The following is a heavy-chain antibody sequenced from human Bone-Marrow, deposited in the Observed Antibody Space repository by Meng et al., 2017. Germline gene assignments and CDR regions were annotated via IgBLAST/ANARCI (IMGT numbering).Heavy chain of an antibody. V-gene: IGHV3-21*04. CDR3: ARVLEWELRLNAFDI. J-gene: IGHJ3*02. D-gene: IGHD1-26*01. Sequence: GGSLRLSCAASGFTFSSYGMHWVRQAPGKGLEWVSSISSSSSYIYYADSVKGRFTISRDNSKNTLYLQMNSLRAEDTAVYYCARVLEWELRLNAFDIWGQGTMVTVSS. CDR2: ISSSSSYI. CDR1: GFTFSSYG.